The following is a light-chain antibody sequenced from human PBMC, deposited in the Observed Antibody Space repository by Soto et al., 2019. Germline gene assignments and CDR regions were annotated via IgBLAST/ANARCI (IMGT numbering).Light chain of an antibody. V-gene: IGKV3-20*01. CDR2: DAS. J-gene: IGKJ5*01. Sequence: EIVLTQSPCTLSSSTGGRATLSCRASQTVSSYLLWYQQKRGQAPRLLIYDASSRATGIPDRFSGSASGTDSTLTISRLEPEDFAVYYCQQYGSSITFGQGTRLEIK. CDR3: QQYGSSIT. CDR1: QTVSSY.